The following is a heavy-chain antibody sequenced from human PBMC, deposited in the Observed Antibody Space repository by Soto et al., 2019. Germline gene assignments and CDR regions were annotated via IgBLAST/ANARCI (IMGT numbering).Heavy chain of an antibody. CDR1: GFTFMSYG. CDR2: ISHDGSRK. J-gene: IGHJ4*01. CDR3: ARGGGDYGDFFDY. D-gene: IGHD4-17*01. V-gene: IGHV3-33*05. Sequence: QVQLVESGGGVVQPGKSLRLSCAASGFTFMSYGMHWARQATGKGLEWVAIISHDGSRKYYAESVKGRFTISRDNSKKTLYVQMNSLRAEDTAVYYCARGGGDYGDFFDYWGQGTLVTVSS.